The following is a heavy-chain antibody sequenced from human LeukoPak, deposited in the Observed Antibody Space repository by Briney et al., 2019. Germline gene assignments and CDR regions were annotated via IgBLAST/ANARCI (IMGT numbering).Heavy chain of an antibody. CDR3: ARHVTEVVVIGLVWFDP. D-gene: IGHD3-22*01. CDR2: IYYSGST. Sequence: SETLSLTCTVSGGSISSYYWGWIRQPPGKGLEWIGSIYYSGSTYYNPSLKSRVTISVDTSKNQFSLKLSSVTAADTAVYYCARHVTEVVVIGLVWFDPWGQGTLVTVSS. J-gene: IGHJ5*02. V-gene: IGHV4-39*01. CDR1: GGSISSYY.